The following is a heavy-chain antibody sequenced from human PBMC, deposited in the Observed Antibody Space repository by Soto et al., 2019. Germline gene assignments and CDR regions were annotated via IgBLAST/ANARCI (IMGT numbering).Heavy chain of an antibody. CDR3: ARGSTGGHADEYFQH. Sequence: QVQLVQSGAEVKKPGSSVKVSCKASGGTFSSYAISWVRQAPGQGLEWMGGIIPIFGTANYAQKFQGRVTITAEDSMRTAYIGLSSPRAEDTAVHYCARGSTGGHADEYFQHWGQGSPVTVSS. J-gene: IGHJ1*01. CDR2: IIPIFGTA. CDR1: GGTFSSYA. D-gene: IGHD2-15*01. V-gene: IGHV1-69*12.